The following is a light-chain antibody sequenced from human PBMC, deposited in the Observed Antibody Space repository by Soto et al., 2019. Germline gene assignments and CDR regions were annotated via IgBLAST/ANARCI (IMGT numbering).Light chain of an antibody. Sequence: EIVMTQSPATLSVSPGERATLSCRASQSVNSNLAWYRQKPCQAPRLLISDASTRATGVPARFSGSGSGTEFTRTISSMQSEDSVIYYCQQYNVWPPLTFGGGTKVEIK. V-gene: IGKV3-15*01. J-gene: IGKJ4*01. CDR2: DAS. CDR1: QSVNSN. CDR3: QQYNVWPPLT.